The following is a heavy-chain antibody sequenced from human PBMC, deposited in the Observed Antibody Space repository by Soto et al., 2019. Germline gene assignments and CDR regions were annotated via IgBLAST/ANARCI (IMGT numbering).Heavy chain of an antibody. CDR2: IIPIFGTA. Sequence: ASVRVSCKASGGTFSSYAISWVRQAPGQGLEWMGGIIPIFGTANYAQKFQGRVTITADDSTSTAYMELSSLRSEDTAVYYCARESPDCSGGSCYFLPGIHYWGQRNLVTAAS. CDR3: ARESPDCSGGSCYFLPGIHY. J-gene: IGHJ4*02. CDR1: GGTFSSYA. D-gene: IGHD2-15*01. V-gene: IGHV1-69*13.